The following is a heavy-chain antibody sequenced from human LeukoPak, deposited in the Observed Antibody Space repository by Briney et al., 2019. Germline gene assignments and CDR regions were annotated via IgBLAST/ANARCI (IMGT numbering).Heavy chain of an antibody. V-gene: IGHV3-7*01. CDR3: ARDLTDCSSTSCFYYMDV. CDR2: RKQDGSEK. Sequence: GGSLRLSCAASGFTLSGYWMSWVRQAPGKGLEWVANRKQDGSEKYYVDSVKGRFTISRDNAKNSLYLQMNSLRAEDTAVYYCARDLTDCSSTSCFYYMDVWGKGTTVTVSS. D-gene: IGHD2-2*01. CDR1: GFTLSGYW. J-gene: IGHJ6*03.